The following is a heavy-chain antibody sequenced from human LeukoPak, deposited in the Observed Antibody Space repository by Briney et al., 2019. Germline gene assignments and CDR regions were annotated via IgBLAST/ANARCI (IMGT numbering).Heavy chain of an antibody. CDR1: GGSISSYY. Sequence: PSETLSLTCTVSGGSISSYYWSWIRQPPGKGLEWIGEINHSGSTNYNPSLKSRVTISVDTSKSQFSLKLSSVTAADTAVYYCARGRGTGTTGPRGRRDFDHWGQGTLVTVSS. V-gene: IGHV4-34*01. CDR2: INHSGST. J-gene: IGHJ4*02. D-gene: IGHD1-7*01. CDR3: ARGRGTGTTGPRGRRDFDH.